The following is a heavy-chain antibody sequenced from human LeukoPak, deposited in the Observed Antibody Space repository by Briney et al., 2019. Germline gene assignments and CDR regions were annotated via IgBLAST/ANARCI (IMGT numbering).Heavy chain of an antibody. Sequence: ASETLSLTCTVSGGSITTHYWGWIRQPPGKGLEWIGYVHYIDSPNFNPSLKSRVTISLDTSKNQFSLKLTSVTAADAAVYYCARDRRRELVHAFDLWGRGTMVTVSS. J-gene: IGHJ3*01. V-gene: IGHV4-59*11. CDR3: ARDRRRELVHAFDL. CDR2: VHYIDSP. D-gene: IGHD2-2*01. CDR1: GGSITTHY.